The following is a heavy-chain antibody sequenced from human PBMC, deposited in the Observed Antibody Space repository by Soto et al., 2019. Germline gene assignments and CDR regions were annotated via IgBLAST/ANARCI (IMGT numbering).Heavy chain of an antibody. CDR1: GFTFTSSA. D-gene: IGHD2-2*01. Sequence: SVKVSCKASGFTFTSSAVQWVRQARGQRLEWIGWIVVGSGNTNYAQKFQERVTITRDMSTSTAYMELSSLRSEDTAVYYCAAGLLGYCSSTSSCSALVYHYYGLDVWG. CDR3: AAGLLGYCSSTSSCSALVYHYYGLDV. V-gene: IGHV1-58*01. J-gene: IGHJ6*02. CDR2: IVVGSGNT.